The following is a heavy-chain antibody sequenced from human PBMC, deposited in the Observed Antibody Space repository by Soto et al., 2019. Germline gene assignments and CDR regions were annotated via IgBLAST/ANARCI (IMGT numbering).Heavy chain of an antibody. CDR3: AGMQEGALAF. V-gene: IGHV6-1*01. J-gene: IGHJ4*02. CDR2: TYYRSKWYN. Sequence: SQTLSLTCAISGDSVSSNSAAWNWIRQSPSRGLEWLGRTYYRSKWYNEYAVSVKSQITIKPDTSKSQFSLQLSSVIPEDTAVYYCAGMQEGALAFWGQGTLVTVSS. D-gene: IGHD1-26*01. CDR1: GDSVSSNSAA.